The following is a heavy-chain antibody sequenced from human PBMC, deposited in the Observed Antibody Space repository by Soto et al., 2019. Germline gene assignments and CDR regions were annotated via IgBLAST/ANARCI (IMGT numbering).Heavy chain of an antibody. CDR1: GFTVSSNY. CDR3: ASTHIGFGELFYDY. D-gene: IGHD3-10*01. V-gene: IGHV3-66*01. Sequence: GGSLRLSCAASGFTVSSNYMSWVRQAPGKGLEWVSVIYSGGSTYYADSVKGRFTISRDNSKNTLYLQMNSLRAEDTAVYYCASTHIGFGELFYDYWGQGTLVTVSS. CDR2: IYSGGST. J-gene: IGHJ4*02.